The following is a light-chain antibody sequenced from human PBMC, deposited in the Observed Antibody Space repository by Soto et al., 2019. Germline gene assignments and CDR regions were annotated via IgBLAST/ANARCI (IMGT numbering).Light chain of an antibody. Sequence: LTQPASVSGSPGQSITISCTGTSSDVGGYNHVSWYQHHPGKAPKLMIYEVSNRPSGVSNRFSGSKSGNTASLTISGLQADDEADYYCNSHPSSNTRVFGTGTKVTVL. CDR3: NSHPSSNTRV. CDR2: EVS. J-gene: IGLJ1*01. V-gene: IGLV2-14*01. CDR1: SSDVGGYNH.